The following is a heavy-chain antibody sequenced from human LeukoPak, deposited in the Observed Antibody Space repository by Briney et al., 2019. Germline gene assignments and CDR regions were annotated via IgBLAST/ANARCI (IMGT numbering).Heavy chain of an antibody. CDR1: GFTFSSYS. D-gene: IGHD5-12*01. J-gene: IGHJ3*02. CDR2: ISSSSSYI. CDR3: ARDHNGGYVHDAFDI. V-gene: IGHV3-21*01. Sequence: GGSLRLSCAASGFTFSSYSMNWVRQAPGKGLEWVSSISSSSSYIYYADSVKGRFTISRDNAKNSLYLQMNSLRAEDTAVYSCARDHNGGYVHDAFDIWGQGTMVTASS.